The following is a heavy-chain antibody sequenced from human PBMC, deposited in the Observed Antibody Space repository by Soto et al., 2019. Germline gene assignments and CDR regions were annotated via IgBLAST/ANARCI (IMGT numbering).Heavy chain of an antibody. J-gene: IGHJ4*02. Sequence: QVQLQESGPGLVKPSQTLSLTCTVSGGSIIDGQTYLNWIRQHPERGLEWMGYINYRGTTIYSPALKSRILISIDTSKNQFSLRLTSVTAADTAGYYFARDSPGVDPYWGQGTLVTVSS. CDR2: INYRGTT. CDR3: ARDSPGVDPY. V-gene: IGHV4-31*03. D-gene: IGHD2-15*01. CDR1: GGSIIDGQTY.